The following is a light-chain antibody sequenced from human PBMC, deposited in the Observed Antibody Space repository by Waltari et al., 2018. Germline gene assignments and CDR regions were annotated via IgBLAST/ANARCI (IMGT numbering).Light chain of an antibody. CDR3: QQYDTYSGS. CDR2: RAS. J-gene: IGKJ2*04. V-gene: IGKV1-5*03. CDR1: EDISSW. Sequence: DIQVTQSPSTLSASVGDTVTITCQASEDISSWLAWYQQRPGKAPKLLIYRASILENGVPSSFSGSGSGTEFTLTITSLQPDDFATYYCQQYDTYSGSFGQGTALEIK.